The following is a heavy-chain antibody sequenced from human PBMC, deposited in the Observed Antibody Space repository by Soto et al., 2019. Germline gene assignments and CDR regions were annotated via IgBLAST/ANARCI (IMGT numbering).Heavy chain of an antibody. CDR2: IYPGDSDT. CDR1: GYPFTHYW. CDR3: TKGATSLFAA. V-gene: IGHV5-51*01. J-gene: IGHJ5*02. Sequence: GESLKISCNGSGYPFTHYWIGLVRQMPGKGLEWMGIIYPGDSDTRYRPSFQGQVTISADKSISAAYLQWSSLKASDTAIYYCTKGATSLFAACGQGTRVTYSS. D-gene: IGHD3-3*02.